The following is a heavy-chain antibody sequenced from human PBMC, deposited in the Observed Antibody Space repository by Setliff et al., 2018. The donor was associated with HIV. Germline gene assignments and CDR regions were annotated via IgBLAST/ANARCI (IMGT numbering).Heavy chain of an antibody. CDR3: ARDFSTYYSIDS. Sequence: GGSLRLSCAASGFTFSDYYMSWIRQAPGKGLEWVSYITGSSSYTNYADSVKGRFTISRNNAKNSLYLQMNRLRAEDTAVYYCARDFSTYYSIDSWGQGTLVTVSS. J-gene: IGHJ4*02. CDR2: ITGSSSYT. D-gene: IGHD3-22*01. CDR1: GFTFSDYY. V-gene: IGHV3-11*06.